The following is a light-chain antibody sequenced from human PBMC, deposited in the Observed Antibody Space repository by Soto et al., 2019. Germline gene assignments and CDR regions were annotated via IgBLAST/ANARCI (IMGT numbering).Light chain of an antibody. Sequence: DIQMTQSPSSLSASVVVIVKISFLASQSIRNYLNWYQQKPGKAPKVLIYKAANLADEVPSRFAGSGSGTDFTLTITRLQPDDFATYYCQHYNSFSRTCGQGTKGDI. CDR2: KAA. CDR1: QSIRNY. CDR3: QHYNSFSRT. V-gene: IGKV1-5*03. J-gene: IGKJ1*01.